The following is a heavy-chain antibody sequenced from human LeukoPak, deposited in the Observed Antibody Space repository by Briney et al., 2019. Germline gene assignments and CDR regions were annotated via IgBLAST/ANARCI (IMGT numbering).Heavy chain of an antibody. CDR2: ISWNGGNI. Sequence: PGGSLRLSCAASGFTFSSYEMNWVRQAPGKGLEWVSGISWNGGNIGYADSVQGRFIISRDNAKNSLYLQMNSLRVEDMALYYCVKINVGGGAFDIWGQGTMVIVSS. CDR3: VKINVGGGAFDI. D-gene: IGHD1-26*01. V-gene: IGHV3-9*03. CDR1: GFTFSSYE. J-gene: IGHJ3*02.